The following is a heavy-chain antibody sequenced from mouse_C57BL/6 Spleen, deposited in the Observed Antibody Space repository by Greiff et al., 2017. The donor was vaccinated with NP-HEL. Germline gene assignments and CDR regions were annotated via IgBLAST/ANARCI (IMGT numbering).Heavy chain of an antibody. J-gene: IGHJ4*01. Sequence: EVQRVESGGGLVKPGGSLKLSCAASGFTFSSYAMSWVRQTPEKRLEWVATISDGGSYTYYPDNVKGRFTISRDNAKNNLYLQMSHLKSEDTAMFYCAREDNAMDYWGQGTSVTVSS. CDR2: ISDGGSYT. V-gene: IGHV5-4*01. CDR3: AREDNAMDY. D-gene: IGHD3-3*01. CDR1: GFTFSSYA.